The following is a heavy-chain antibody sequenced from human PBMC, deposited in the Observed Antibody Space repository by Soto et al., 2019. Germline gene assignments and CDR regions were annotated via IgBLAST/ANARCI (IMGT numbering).Heavy chain of an antibody. V-gene: IGHV4-61*03. CDR1: GDSLSGYDHK. Sequence: QVQLQESGPGLVKPSETLSLTCTVSGDSLSGYDHKWSWIQPPPGKGLEYVGYMYSRGYNDYNPSLKSLITISIDTPQNHYSLKLSSETAADTAVNDCAREWSALDYWGQ. CDR2: MYSRGYN. D-gene: IGHD2-15*01. CDR3: AREWSALDY. J-gene: IGHJ4*02.